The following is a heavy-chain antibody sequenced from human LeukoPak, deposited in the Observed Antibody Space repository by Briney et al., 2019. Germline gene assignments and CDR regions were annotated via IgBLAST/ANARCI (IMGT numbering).Heavy chain of an antibody. V-gene: IGHV3-23*01. D-gene: IGHD1-1*01. CDR3: AKAAPGNWNDVSDY. CDR2: IGGRGVST. J-gene: IGHJ4*02. CDR1: GFTFSTYA. Sequence: EGSLRLSCAASGFTFSTYAMSWVRQAPGKGLEWVSAIGGRGVSTSYADSVRGRFTISRDNSKNTLYLQMNSLRAEDTAVYYCAKAAPGNWNDVSDYWGQGSLVSVSS.